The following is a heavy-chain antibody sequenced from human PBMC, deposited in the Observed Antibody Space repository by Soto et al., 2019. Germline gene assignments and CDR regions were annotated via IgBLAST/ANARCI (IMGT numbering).Heavy chain of an antibody. CDR1: GFTFSSYW. D-gene: IGHD3-16*01. V-gene: IGHV3-7*01. Sequence: EVQLVESGGGLVHPGGSLRLSCAASGFTFSSYWMSWVRQAPGKGLEWVANIKQDGSEKYYVDSVKGRFTISRDNAKNYLYLKMNCLRAEDGAVYYCAGDGGRIIWVGGGGGPGLFDYWGQGTLVTVSS. CDR2: IKQDGSEK. CDR3: AGDGGRIIWVGGGGGPGLFDY. J-gene: IGHJ4*02.